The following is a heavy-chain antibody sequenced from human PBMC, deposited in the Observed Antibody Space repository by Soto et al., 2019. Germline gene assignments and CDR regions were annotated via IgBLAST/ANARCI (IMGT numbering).Heavy chain of an antibody. Sequence: GGSLRLSCEVSGFTLSRYSMTWVRQAPGKGLEWVAVISYDGNNKYYADSVKGRFTISRDNSKNTLYLQMNSLRAEDTAVYYCAKDHLETTVTTPSYWGQGTLVTVSS. CDR3: AKDHLETTVTTPSY. CDR1: GFTLSRYS. V-gene: IGHV3-30*18. D-gene: IGHD4-17*01. CDR2: ISYDGNNK. J-gene: IGHJ4*02.